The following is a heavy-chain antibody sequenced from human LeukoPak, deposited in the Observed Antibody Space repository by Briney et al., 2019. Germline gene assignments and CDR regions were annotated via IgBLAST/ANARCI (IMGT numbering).Heavy chain of an antibody. CDR2: IRNDGSNK. CDR1: GFTFSSYG. CDR3: AKVVYGGNSDPDY. V-gene: IGHV3-30*02. Sequence: GGSLRLSCAASGFTFSSYGMHWVRQAPGKGLEWVAFIRNDGSNKYYADSVKGRFTISRDNSKNTLYLQMNGLRAEDTAVYYCAKVVYGGNSDPDYWGQGTLVTVSS. D-gene: IGHD4-23*01. J-gene: IGHJ4*02.